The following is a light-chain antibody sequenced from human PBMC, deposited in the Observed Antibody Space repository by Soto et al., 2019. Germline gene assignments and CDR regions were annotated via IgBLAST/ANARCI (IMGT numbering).Light chain of an antibody. CDR1: QSVDRY. CDR2: GAS. CDR3: QQYGSSGT. Sequence: VLTQSQDTIYLYPGDRATLSCRASQSVDRYLAWYQQKPGQAPRLLIYGASYRATGIPDRFSGRGSGTAFTLTIIRLEPEDFAVYNCQQYGSSGTFGQGTKVDI. J-gene: IGKJ1*01. V-gene: IGKV3-20*01.